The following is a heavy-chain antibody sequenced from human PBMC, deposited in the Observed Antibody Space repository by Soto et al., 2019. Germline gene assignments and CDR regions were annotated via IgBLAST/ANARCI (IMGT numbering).Heavy chain of an antibody. Sequence: EVQLVESGGDMVQPGESLRLSCAGFGFTFSSYSMNWVRQAPGKGLEWVSYISIRGTTLHYADSVEGRFTISRDNAKNSLYLQMNSLRAEDTAIYYCARDLGGGALYCYYAMDVWGQGTTVTVSS. V-gene: IGHV3-48*01. D-gene: IGHD2-21*01. CDR2: ISIRGTTL. CDR3: ARDLGGGALYCYYAMDV. J-gene: IGHJ6*02. CDR1: GFTFSSYS.